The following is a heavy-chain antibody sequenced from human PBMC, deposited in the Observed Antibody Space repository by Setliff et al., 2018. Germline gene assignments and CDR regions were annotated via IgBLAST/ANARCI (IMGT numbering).Heavy chain of an antibody. Sequence: PGGSLRLSCVASGFTFDDYAMHWVRQVPGKGLEWVSGINWSSASVGYADSVKGRFTISRDNAKNSLYLQMNSLRPEDTALYYCTKDTVPGHIDIAARRGLDHWGQGTLVTVSS. V-gene: IGHV3-9*01. J-gene: IGHJ5*02. CDR1: GFTFDDYA. CDR3: TKDTVPGHIDIAARRGLDH. D-gene: IGHD6-6*01. CDR2: INWSSASV.